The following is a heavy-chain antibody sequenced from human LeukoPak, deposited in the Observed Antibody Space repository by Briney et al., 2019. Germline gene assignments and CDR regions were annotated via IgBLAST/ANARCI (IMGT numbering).Heavy chain of an antibody. CDR1: GYTFTSYD. CDR3: ARPLDLLQLWLNY. J-gene: IGHJ4*02. CDR2: MNPNSGNT. D-gene: IGHD5-18*01. V-gene: IGHV1-8*01. Sequence: GASVKVSCKASGYTFTSYDINWVRQATGQGLEWMGWMNPNSGNTGYAQKFQGRVTMTRNTSISTAYMELSSLRSEDTAVYYCARPLDLLQLWLNYWGQGTLVTVSS.